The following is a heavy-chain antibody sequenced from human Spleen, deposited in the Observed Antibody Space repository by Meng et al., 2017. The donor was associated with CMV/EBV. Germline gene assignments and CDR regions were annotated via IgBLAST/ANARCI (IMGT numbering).Heavy chain of an antibody. V-gene: IGHV3-30*04. J-gene: IGHJ4*02. Sequence: GESLKISCAASGFAFSGYGMHWVRQAPGKGLEWVAVMSYDGSKNYYADSVKGRFTISRDNSKNTLYLRMNSLITEDTAVYYCATDVGRPRYSVSGSYYTPDSWGQGTLVTVSS. D-gene: IGHD3-10*01. CDR2: MSYDGSKN. CDR3: ATDVGRPRYSVSGSYYTPDS. CDR1: GFAFSGYG.